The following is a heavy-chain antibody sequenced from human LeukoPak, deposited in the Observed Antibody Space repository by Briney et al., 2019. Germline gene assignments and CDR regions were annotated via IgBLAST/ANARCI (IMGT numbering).Heavy chain of an antibody. J-gene: IGHJ4*02. D-gene: IGHD5-18*01. Sequence: PGGSLRLSCAASGYTFSSYWMSWVRQAPGKGLEWVANIKQDGSEKYYVDSVKGRFTISRDNAKNSLYLQMNSLRAEDTAVYYCASDVDTATFDYWGQGTLVTVSS. CDR2: IKQDGSEK. V-gene: IGHV3-7*01. CDR3: ASDVDTATFDY. CDR1: GYTFSSYW.